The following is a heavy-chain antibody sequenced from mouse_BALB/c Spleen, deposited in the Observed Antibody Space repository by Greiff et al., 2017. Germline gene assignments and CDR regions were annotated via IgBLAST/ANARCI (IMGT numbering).Heavy chain of an antibody. CDR2: IDPETGGT. CDR1: GYTFTDYE. J-gene: IGHJ2*01. Sequence: QVQLQQSGAELVRPGASVTLSCKASGYTFTDYEMHWVKQTPVHGLEWIGAIDPETGGTAYNQKFKGKATLTADKSSSTAYMELRSLTSEDSAVYYCTRHVNFDYWGQGTTLTVSS. CDR3: TRHVNFDY. V-gene: IGHV1-15*01.